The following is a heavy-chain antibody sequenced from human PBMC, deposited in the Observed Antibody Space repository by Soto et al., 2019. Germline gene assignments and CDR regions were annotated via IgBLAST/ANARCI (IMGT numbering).Heavy chain of an antibody. CDR3: ARVVNYFLYSDYYYYMDV. Sequence: SETLSLTCTVSGGSISSYYWSWIRQPPGKGLEWIGYIYYSESTNYNPSLKSRVTISVDTSKNQFSLKLSSVTAADTAVYYCARVVNYFLYSDYYYYMDVWGKGTTVTVSS. V-gene: IGHV4-59*01. CDR1: GGSISSYY. D-gene: IGHD4-4*01. CDR2: IYYSEST. J-gene: IGHJ6*03.